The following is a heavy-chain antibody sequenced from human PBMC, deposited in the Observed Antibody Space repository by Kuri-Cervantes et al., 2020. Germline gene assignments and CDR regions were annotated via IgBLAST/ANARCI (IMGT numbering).Heavy chain of an antibody. CDR3: ARLPNPVGATWWFDP. D-gene: IGHD1-26*01. CDR2: ISAYNGNT. Sequence: ASVKVSCKASGYTFTNYGISWVRQAPGQGLEWMGWISAYNGNTNYAQNLQGRVTMTTDTSTSTAYMELRSLRSDDTAVYYCARLPNPVGATWWFDPWGQGTLVTVSS. J-gene: IGHJ5*02. V-gene: IGHV1-18*01. CDR1: GYTFTNYG.